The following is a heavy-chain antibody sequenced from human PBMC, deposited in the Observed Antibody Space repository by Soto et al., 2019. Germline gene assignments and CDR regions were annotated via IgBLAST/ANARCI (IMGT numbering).Heavy chain of an antibody. D-gene: IGHD2-15*01. Sequence: QVQLVESGGGVVQPGRSLRLSCAASGFTFSSYGIHWVRQAPGKGLEWVAVISNDGTNKYYVDSVKGRFTISRDNSINTLYLQMNSLRAEDTAVYYCAKDRGGSCCGAFDIWGQGIMVTVSS. J-gene: IGHJ3*02. CDR3: AKDRGGSCCGAFDI. V-gene: IGHV3-30*18. CDR1: GFTFSSYG. CDR2: ISNDGTNK.